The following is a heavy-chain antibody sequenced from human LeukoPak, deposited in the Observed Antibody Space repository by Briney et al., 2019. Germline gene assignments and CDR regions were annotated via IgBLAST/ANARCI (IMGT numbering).Heavy chain of an antibody. D-gene: IGHD2-2*01. CDR3: ARPGHCTTTNCSTLAFDI. Sequence: GGSLRLSCAASGFTFSSQAMHWVRQAPGKGLEWVTVISNDGSNKYYAGSVKGRFTISRDNSKNTPYLQMHSLRAEDTALYYCARPGHCTTTNCSTLAFDIWGQGTMVTVSS. J-gene: IGHJ3*02. V-gene: IGHV3-30-3*01. CDR2: ISNDGSNK. CDR1: GFTFSSQA.